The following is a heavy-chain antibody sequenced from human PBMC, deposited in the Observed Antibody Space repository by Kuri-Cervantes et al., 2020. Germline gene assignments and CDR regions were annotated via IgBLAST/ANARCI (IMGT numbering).Heavy chain of an antibody. CDR1: GGSVSSGSYY. D-gene: IGHD4-17*01. V-gene: IGHV4-61*01. J-gene: IGHJ4*02. CDR2: IYYSGST. Sequence: GSLRLSCTVSGGSVSSGSYYWSWIRQPPGKGLEWIGYIYYSGSTNYNPSLKSRVTISVDTSKNQFSLKLSSVTAADTAVYYCASMTTGNFDYWGQGTLVTVSS. CDR3: ASMTTGNFDY.